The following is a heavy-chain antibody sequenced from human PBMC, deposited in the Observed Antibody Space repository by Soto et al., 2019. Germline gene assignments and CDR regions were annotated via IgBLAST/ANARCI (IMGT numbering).Heavy chain of an antibody. CDR3: ARGPGVVVAATDYYYYGMDV. D-gene: IGHD2-15*01. Sequence: QVQLQESGPGLVKPSQTQSITCTVSGGSISSGGYYWSWIRQHPGKGLEWIGYIYYSGSTYYNPSLKSRVTISVDTSKNQFSLKLSSVTAADTAVYYCARGPGVVVAATDYYYYGMDVWGQGTTVTVSS. CDR2: IYYSGST. V-gene: IGHV4-31*03. CDR1: GGSISSGGYY. J-gene: IGHJ6*02.